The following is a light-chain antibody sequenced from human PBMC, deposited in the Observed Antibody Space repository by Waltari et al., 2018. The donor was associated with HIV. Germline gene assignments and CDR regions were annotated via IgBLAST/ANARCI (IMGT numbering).Light chain of an antibody. CDR1: SSDIGNYNL. CDR3: CSYGGSSNWL. Sequence: QSALTQPASVSGSPGQSITISCTGTSSDIGNYNLVSWYQQHPGKAPKLIIYEVIKRPSGVSNRISGSKSANTASLTISGLQAEDEADYYCCSYGGSSNWLFGGGTKLTVL. CDR2: EVI. V-gene: IGLV2-23*02. J-gene: IGLJ2*01.